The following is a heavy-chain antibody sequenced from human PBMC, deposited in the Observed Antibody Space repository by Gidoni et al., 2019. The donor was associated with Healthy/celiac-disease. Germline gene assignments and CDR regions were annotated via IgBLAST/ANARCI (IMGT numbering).Heavy chain of an antibody. CDR2: ISYDGSNK. J-gene: IGHJ4*02. Sequence: QVQLVESGGGVVQPGRSLRLSCAASGFPFSSYAMHWVRQAPGKGLEWVAVISYDGSNKYYADSVKGRFTISRDNSKNTLYLQMNSLRAEDTAVYYCARDRGFGESPDYWGQGTLVTVSS. D-gene: IGHD3-10*01. CDR1: GFPFSSYA. CDR3: ARDRGFGESPDY. V-gene: IGHV3-30*04.